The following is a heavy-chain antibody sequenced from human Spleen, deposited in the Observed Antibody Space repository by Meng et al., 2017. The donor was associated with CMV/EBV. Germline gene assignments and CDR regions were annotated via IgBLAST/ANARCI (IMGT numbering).Heavy chain of an antibody. CDR2: IKNDGTFT. D-gene: IGHD3-3*01. CDR1: GFTFSSYA. CDR3: GDFEAG. V-gene: IGHV3-74*01. J-gene: IGHJ4*02. Sequence: GESLKISCAASGFTFSSYAMHWVRQAPGKGLVWVSSIKNDGTFTAYADSVKGRFTVSRDNAKDTVYLQMNSLTVEDAAVYYCGDFEAGWGQGTLVTVSS.